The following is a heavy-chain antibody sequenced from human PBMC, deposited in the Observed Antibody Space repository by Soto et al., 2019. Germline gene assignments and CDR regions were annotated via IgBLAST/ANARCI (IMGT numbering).Heavy chain of an antibody. CDR1: GGSISSGGYY. J-gene: IGHJ4*02. CDR3: ATTTVAGTAYFDY. V-gene: IGHV4-31*03. CDR2: IYNSGST. Sequence: SETLSLTCPVSGGSISSGGYYWSWIRKHPGKGLEWIGYIYNSGSTYYNPSLKSRLSISVDTSKSQFSLRLSSVTSADTAVYYCATTTVAGTAYFDYWGQGTLVTVSS. D-gene: IGHD6-19*01.